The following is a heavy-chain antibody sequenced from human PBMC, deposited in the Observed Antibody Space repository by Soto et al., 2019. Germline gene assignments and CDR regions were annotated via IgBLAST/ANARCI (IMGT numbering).Heavy chain of an antibody. CDR2: TYYSGST. CDR1: GGSISSGGYY. D-gene: IGHD2-15*01. CDR3: ARGKLGGGSCCTMDV. V-gene: IGHV4-31*03. J-gene: IGHJ6*02. Sequence: QVQLQESGPGLVKPSQTLSLTCTVSGGSISSGGYYWSWIRQHPGKGLEWIGYTYYSGSTYYNPSIKSRVTISVDTSKNQFSLKLSSVTAADTAVYYCARGKLGGGSCCTMDVWGQGTTVTVSS.